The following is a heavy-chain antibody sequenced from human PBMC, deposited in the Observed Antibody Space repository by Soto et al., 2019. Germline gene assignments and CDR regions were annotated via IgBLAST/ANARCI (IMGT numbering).Heavy chain of an antibody. CDR1: GFTFSNYN. Sequence: PVGSLRLSCAASGFTFSNYNMNWVRQAPGKGLEWVSFIGSSTGYIYYADSVKGRFTISRDNAKNSLYLQMNSLRAEDTAVYYCAGGSYYWFDSWGRGTLVTVSS. CDR3: AGGSYYWFDS. D-gene: IGHD3-10*01. V-gene: IGHV3-21*01. CDR2: IGSSTGYI. J-gene: IGHJ5*01.